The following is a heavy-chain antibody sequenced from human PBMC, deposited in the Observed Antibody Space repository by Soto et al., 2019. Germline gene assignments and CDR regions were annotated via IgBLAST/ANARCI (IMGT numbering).Heavy chain of an antibody. Sequence: GESLKISCKGSGYSFTKYWIGWVRQMPGKGLEWMAIIYPDESDTRYSPSFQGQVTISADKSISTAYLQWSSLKASDTAMYYCASTSAAGKYYYGMDVRAQGTTVSVSS. CDR1: GYSFTKYW. V-gene: IGHV5-51*01. CDR2: IYPDESDT. J-gene: IGHJ6*02. CDR3: ASTSAAGKYYYGMDV. D-gene: IGHD6-13*01.